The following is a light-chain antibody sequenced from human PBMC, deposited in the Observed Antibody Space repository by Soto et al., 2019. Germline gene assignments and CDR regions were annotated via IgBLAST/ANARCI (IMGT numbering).Light chain of an antibody. Sequence: DIQMTQSPSSVSASVGDRVTITCRASQDISVWLAWYQQKPGKAPKLLIYAASNLQTGVPSRFSGSGSGTDFTLSIHSLQPEDFATYYCQQVNSFPRTFGPGTKVDIK. CDR1: QDISVW. V-gene: IGKV1D-12*01. CDR3: QQVNSFPRT. CDR2: AAS. J-gene: IGKJ3*01.